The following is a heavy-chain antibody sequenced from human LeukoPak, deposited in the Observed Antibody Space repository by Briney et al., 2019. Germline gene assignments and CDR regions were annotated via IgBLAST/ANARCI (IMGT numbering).Heavy chain of an antibody. J-gene: IGHJ6*02. V-gene: IGHV1-69*04. Sequence: SVKVSCKASGGTFSSYAISWVRQAPGQGLEWMGRIIPILGIANYAQKFQGRVTITADKSTSTAYMELSSLRSEDTAVCYCARGFHSGSYFYYYGMDVWGQGTTVTVSS. CDR3: ARGFHSGSYFYYYGMDV. D-gene: IGHD1-26*01. CDR1: GGTFSSYA. CDR2: IIPILGIA.